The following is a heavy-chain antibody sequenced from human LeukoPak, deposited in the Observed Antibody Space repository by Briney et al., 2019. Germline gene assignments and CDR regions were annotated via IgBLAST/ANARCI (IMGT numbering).Heavy chain of an antibody. CDR1: GFTYSNYW. CDR3: ARDQTLVAIGASGY. V-gene: IGHV3-7*01. CDR2: IKQDGDDK. J-gene: IGHJ4*02. Sequence: GGSLRLSCAASGFTYSNYWMTWVRHTPGKGLEWVANIKQDGDDKYYADSVRGRFTISRDNVRNSLYLQMNSLRAEDTGIYYCARDQTLVAIGASGYWGQGTLVTVSS. D-gene: IGHD2/OR15-2a*01.